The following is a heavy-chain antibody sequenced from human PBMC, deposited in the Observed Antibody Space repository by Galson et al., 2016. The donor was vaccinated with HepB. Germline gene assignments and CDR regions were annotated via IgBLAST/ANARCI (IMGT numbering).Heavy chain of an antibody. CDR1: GFTVSDNH. D-gene: IGHD4-23*01. V-gene: IGHV3-53*01. CDR3: AGYGGNSV. Sequence: SLRLSCAAAGFTVSDNHVTWIRQAPGKGLECVSVIFGRGNTYYADSVEGRFTISRDNARNTVYLQMNRLRTEDTAVYYCAGYGGNSVWGQGTLVTVSS. J-gene: IGHJ4*02. CDR2: IFGRGNT.